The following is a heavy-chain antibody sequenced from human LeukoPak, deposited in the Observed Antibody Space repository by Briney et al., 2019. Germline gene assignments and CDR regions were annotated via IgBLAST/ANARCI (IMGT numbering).Heavy chain of an antibody. CDR1: GYTFTSYA. J-gene: IGHJ3*02. CDR3: ARVICSSTSCYGGDAFDI. Sequence: ASVKVSCKASGYTFTSYAMHWVRQAPGQRLEWMGWINAGNGNTKYSQKFQGRVTITRDTSASTAYMELSSLRSEDTAVYYCARVICSSTSCYGGDAFDIWGQGTMVTVSS. CDR2: INAGNGNT. D-gene: IGHD2-2*01. V-gene: IGHV1-3*01.